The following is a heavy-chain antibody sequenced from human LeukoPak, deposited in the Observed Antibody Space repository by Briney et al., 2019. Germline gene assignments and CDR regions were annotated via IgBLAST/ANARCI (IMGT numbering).Heavy chain of an antibody. CDR1: GFTFSSYG. Sequence: GGSLRLSCAASGFTFSSYGMHWVRQAPGKGLEWVAVISYDGSNKYYADSVKGRFTISRDNSKNTLYLQMNSLRAEDTAVYCCAKDLYGAFDYWGQGTLVTVSS. D-gene: IGHD2-8*01. CDR2: ISYDGSNK. V-gene: IGHV3-30*18. J-gene: IGHJ4*02. CDR3: AKDLYGAFDY.